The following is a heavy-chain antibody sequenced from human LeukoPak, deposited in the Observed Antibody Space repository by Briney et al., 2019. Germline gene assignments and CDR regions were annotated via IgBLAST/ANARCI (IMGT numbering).Heavy chain of an antibody. Sequence: ASVKVSCKASGYTFTGDYMHWVRQAPGQGLEWMGWINPNSGGTNYAQKFQGRVAMTRDTSISTAYMELSRLRSDDTAVYYCAKLGNYYDSSDPVARDAWGQGTLVTVSS. V-gene: IGHV1-2*02. CDR3: AKLGNYYDSSDPVARDA. CDR2: INPNSGGT. J-gene: IGHJ5*02. D-gene: IGHD3-22*01. CDR1: GYTFTGDY.